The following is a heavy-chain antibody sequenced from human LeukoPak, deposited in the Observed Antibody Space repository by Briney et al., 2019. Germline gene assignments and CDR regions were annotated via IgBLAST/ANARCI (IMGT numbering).Heavy chain of an antibody. CDR2: IHHSGST. V-gene: IGHV4-38-2*02. CDR3: ARAFGVVIYFDY. D-gene: IGHD3-3*01. J-gene: IGHJ4*02. CDR1: GYSISSGSY. Sequence: SETLSLTCSVSGYSISSGSYWGWIRQPPGKGLEWIGSIHHSGSTYYNPSLKSRVTISVDTSKNHFSLKLTSVTAADTAVYYCARAFGVVIYFDYWGQGTLVTVSS.